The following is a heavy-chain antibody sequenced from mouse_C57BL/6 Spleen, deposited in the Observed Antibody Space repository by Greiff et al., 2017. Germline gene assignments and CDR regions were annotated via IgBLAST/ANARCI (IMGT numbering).Heavy chain of an antibody. CDR3: ARGEWFAY. CDR2: INPDSSTI. CDR1: GIDFSRYW. Sequence: EVKLLESGGGLVQPGGSLKLSCAASGIDFSRYWMSWVRRAPGQGLEWIGEINPDSSTINYAPSLKDKFIFSRDNAKNTLYLQMSKVRPEDTSLYYCARGEWFAYWGQGTLVTVSA. J-gene: IGHJ3*01. V-gene: IGHV4-1*01.